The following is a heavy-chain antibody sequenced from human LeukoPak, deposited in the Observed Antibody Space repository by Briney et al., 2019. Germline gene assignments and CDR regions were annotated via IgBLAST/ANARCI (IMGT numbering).Heavy chain of an antibody. CDR2: ISNSGSII. CDR1: GFTFSDYE. V-gene: IGHV3-48*03. CDR3: ARGPSVGSGWSPDY. Sequence: AGGSLRLSCTGSGFTFSDYEMNCVRQAPGKGLEWISYISNSGSIIYYADSVKGRFTISRDNAKNSLFLQMHSLRAEDTAVYYCARGPSVGSGWSPDYWGQGTLVTVSS. J-gene: IGHJ4*02. D-gene: IGHD6-19*01.